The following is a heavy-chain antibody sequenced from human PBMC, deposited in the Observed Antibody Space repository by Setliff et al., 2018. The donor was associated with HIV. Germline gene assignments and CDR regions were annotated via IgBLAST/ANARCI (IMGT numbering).Heavy chain of an antibody. CDR3: ARDRSSGGYTYGLIDY. J-gene: IGHJ4*02. Sequence: PSETLSLTCTVSGGSISSGSYYWSWVRQPAGKGLEWIGRIYISGSTNYNPSLKSRVTISVDTSKNQFSLKLSSVTAADTAVYYCARDRSSGGYTYGLIDYWGQGRLVTVSS. V-gene: IGHV4-61*02. D-gene: IGHD5-18*01. CDR1: GGSISSGSYY. CDR2: IYISGST.